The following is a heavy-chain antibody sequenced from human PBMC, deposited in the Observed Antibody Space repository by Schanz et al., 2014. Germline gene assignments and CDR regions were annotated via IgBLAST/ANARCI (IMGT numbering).Heavy chain of an antibody. J-gene: IGHJ4*02. Sequence: VQLLESGGGWVQPGGSLRLSCAASGFTFSSYDVFWVRQAPGKGLEWVAILWHDGSKKYYADSVKGRFTVSRDNSKNTLYLQLNSLRAEDTAVYYCARDFHGYGPHLDYWGQGSLVTVSS. D-gene: IGHD5-12*01. CDR2: LWHDGSKK. V-gene: IGHV3-33*08. CDR3: ARDFHGYGPHLDY. CDR1: GFTFSSYD.